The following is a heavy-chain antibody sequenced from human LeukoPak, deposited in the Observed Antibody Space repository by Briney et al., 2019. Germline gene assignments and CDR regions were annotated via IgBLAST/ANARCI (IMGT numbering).Heavy chain of an antibody. CDR2: INPNSGGT. CDR1: GYTFTGYY. V-gene: IGHV1-2*06. D-gene: IGHD6-19*01. J-gene: IGHJ5*02. CDR3: AFEVLSSGWVS. Sequence: ASVKVSCKASGYTFTGYYMHWVRQAPGQGLEWMGRINPNSGGTNYAQKFQGKVTMTRDTSISTAYMELSRLRSDDTAVYYCAFEVLSSGWVSWDQGTLVTVSS.